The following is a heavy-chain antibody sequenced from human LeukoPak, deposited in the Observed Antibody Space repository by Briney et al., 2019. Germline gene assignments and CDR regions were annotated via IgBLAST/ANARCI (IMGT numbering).Heavy chain of an antibody. D-gene: IGHD4-17*01. V-gene: IGHV3-30*01. CDR1: GFTFNTYA. CDR2: ISFDGSNQ. CDR3: ARTLTTVNQHHYYMDI. Sequence: AGGSLRLSCAASGFTFNTYAMHWVRQAPGKGLEWLAVISFDGSNQYHAESVKGRFTISRDNSKNTLSLQMTTLTPEDTAVYYCARTLTTVNQHHYYMDIWGNGTTVTVSS. J-gene: IGHJ6*03.